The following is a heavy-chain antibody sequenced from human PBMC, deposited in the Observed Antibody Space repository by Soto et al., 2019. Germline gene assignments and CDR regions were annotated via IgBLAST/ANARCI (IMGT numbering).Heavy chain of an antibody. CDR2: IYYSGST. J-gene: IGHJ4*02. CDR3: AREKYDSSFDY. D-gene: IGHD3-22*01. CDR1: GGSISSYY. V-gene: IGHV4-59*01. Sequence: PSETLSLTCTVSGGSISSYYWSWIRQPPGKGLEWIGYIYYSGSTNYNPSLKSRVTISVDTSKNQFSLKLSSVTAADTAMYYCAREKYDSSFDYWGQGILVTV.